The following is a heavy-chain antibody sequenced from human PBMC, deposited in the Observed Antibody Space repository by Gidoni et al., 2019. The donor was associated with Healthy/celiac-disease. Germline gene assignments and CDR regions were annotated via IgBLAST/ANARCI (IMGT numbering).Heavy chain of an antibody. V-gene: IGHV4-30-4*01. Sequence: QVQLQESGPGLVKPSQTLSLTCTVSGGSISSGYYYWSWIRQPPGKGLEWIGYIYYSGSTYYNPSLKSRVTISVDTSKNQFSLKLSSVTAADTAVYYCARSIAAAGRYNWFDPWGQGTLVTVSS. CDR2: IYYSGST. J-gene: IGHJ5*02. D-gene: IGHD6-13*01. CDR1: GGSISSGYYY. CDR3: ARSIAAAGRYNWFDP.